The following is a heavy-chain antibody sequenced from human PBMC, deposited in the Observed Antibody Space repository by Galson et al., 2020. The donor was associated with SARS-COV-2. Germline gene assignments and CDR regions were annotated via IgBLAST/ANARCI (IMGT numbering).Heavy chain of an antibody. D-gene: IGHD6-6*01. J-gene: IGHJ1*01. CDR3: ASSPSIAGSVTRFSFQH. V-gene: IGHV3-30*01. CDR2: ISYDGSYK. CDR1: GFPFSTYA. Sequence: GESMKISCAASGFPFSTYAMHWVRQAPATGLEWVAAISYDGSYKHYVDSLKVRFTISRDNSKNTLFLQMNSLRPEDTAVYYCASSPSIAGSVTRFSFQHCGQGTLVTVSS.